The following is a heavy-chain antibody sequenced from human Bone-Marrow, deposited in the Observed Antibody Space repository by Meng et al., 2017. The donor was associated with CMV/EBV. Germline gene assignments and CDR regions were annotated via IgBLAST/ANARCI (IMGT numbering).Heavy chain of an antibody. V-gene: IGHV4-39*07. CDR1: GGSISSYY. CDR2: IYYSGST. Sequence: GSLRLSCTVSGGSISSYYWGWIRQPPGKGLEWIGSIYYSGSTYYNPSLKSRVTISVDTSKNQFSLKLSSVTAADTAVYYCARGRGNYDFWSGYPYYYGMDVWGQGTTVTVSS. J-gene: IGHJ6*02. CDR3: ARGRGNYDFWSGYPYYYGMDV. D-gene: IGHD3-3*01.